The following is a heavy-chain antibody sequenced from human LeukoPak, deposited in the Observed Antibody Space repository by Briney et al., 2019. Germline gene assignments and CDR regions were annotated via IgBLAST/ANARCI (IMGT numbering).Heavy chain of an antibody. Sequence: PSETLSLTCTVSGGSISRSSYYWGWIRQPPGKGLEWIGSIYYSGSTYYNPSLKSRVTISVDTSKNQFSLKLSSVTAADTAVYYCARDRGYSSGWSEFDYWGQGTLVTVSS. CDR2: IYYSGST. CDR1: GGSISRSSYY. V-gene: IGHV4-39*07. CDR3: ARDRGYSSGWSEFDY. D-gene: IGHD6-19*01. J-gene: IGHJ4*02.